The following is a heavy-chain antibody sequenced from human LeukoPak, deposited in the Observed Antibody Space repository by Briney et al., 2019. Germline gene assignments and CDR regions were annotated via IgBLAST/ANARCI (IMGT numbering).Heavy chain of an antibody. CDR2: ITSGSTYI. CDR1: GFTFSSYW. V-gene: IGHV3-21*06. J-gene: IGHJ4*02. Sequence: PGGSLRLSCAASGFTFSSYWMSWVRQAPGKGLEWVSSITSGSTYIYYADSVKGRFTISRDNAKNSLYLQMDSLRAEDTAVYYCARGTIAAADIDYWGQGTLVTVSS. CDR3: ARGTIAAADIDY. D-gene: IGHD6-13*01.